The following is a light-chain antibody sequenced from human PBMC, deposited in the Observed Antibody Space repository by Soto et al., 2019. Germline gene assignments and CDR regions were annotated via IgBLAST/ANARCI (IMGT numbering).Light chain of an antibody. J-gene: IGKJ1*01. Sequence: EIVLTQSPGTLSLSPGERATLSCRASQSISIGLAWYRQKPGQAPRLLIYGASTRATGIPARFSGSGSGTDFTLTISSLQSEDFTLYYCQQYNNWPPTWTFGQGTKVDIK. CDR3: QQYNNWPPTWT. V-gene: IGKV3-15*01. CDR2: GAS. CDR1: QSISIG.